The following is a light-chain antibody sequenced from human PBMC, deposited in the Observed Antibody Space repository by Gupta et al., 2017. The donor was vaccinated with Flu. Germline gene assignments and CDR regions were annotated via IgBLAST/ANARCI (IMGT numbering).Light chain of an antibody. J-gene: IGLJ2*01. CDR3: QVGDSVNNHQV. CDR1: NIGAKE. CDR2: DND. Sequence: SYVLTQAPSIYVAPGQTARITCGGNNIGAKEVHWYQQRPGQAPVVVVYDNDGRPSGIPERFSGSNFANTATLTIRGVEAGDEAGYYCQVGDSVNNHQVFGGGTKLTVL. V-gene: IGLV3-21*02.